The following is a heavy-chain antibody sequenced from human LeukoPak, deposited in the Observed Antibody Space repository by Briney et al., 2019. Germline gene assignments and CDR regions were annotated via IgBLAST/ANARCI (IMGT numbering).Heavy chain of an antibody. CDR2: IYYSGST. J-gene: IGHJ4*02. D-gene: IGHD3-10*01. CDR1: GGSISSSSYY. Sequence: PSETLSLTCTVSGGSISSSSYYWGWIRQPPGKGLEWIGSIYYSGSTYYNPSLKSRVTISVDTSKNQFSLKLSSVTAADTAVYYCARVSFGTDTDYWGQGTLVTVSS. V-gene: IGHV4-39*01. CDR3: ARVSFGTDTDY.